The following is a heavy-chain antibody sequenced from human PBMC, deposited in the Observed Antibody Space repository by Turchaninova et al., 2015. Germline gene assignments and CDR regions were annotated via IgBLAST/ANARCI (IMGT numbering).Heavy chain of an antibody. D-gene: IGHD2-15*01. V-gene: IGHV1-2*06. J-gene: IGHJ6*02. CDR3: ARESLYCSSGSCYSGYYYFGMDV. CDR1: GYTFTDYY. Sequence: QVLLVQSGAEVKKPGASVKVSCKASGYTFTDYYMHWVRQAPGQGLEWMGRINPNSGGTNYAQNFQGRVIMNSDSSISTAYMELTNSDDTAVYYCARESLYCSSGSCYSGYYYFGMDVWGQGTTVTVSS. CDR2: INPNSGGT.